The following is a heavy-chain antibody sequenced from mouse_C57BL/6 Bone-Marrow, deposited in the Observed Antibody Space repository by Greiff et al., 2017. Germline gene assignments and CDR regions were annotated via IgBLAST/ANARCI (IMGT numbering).Heavy chain of an antibody. Sequence: VQLQQPGAELVMPGASVKLSCKASGYTFTSYWMHWVKQRPGQGLEWIGEIDPSDSYTNYNQKFKGKSTLTVDKSSSTAYMQLSSLTSEDSAVYYCARLVRHFDYWGQGTTLTVSS. J-gene: IGHJ2*01. CDR1: GYTFTSYW. V-gene: IGHV1-69*01. CDR2: IDPSDSYT. CDR3: ARLVRHFDY.